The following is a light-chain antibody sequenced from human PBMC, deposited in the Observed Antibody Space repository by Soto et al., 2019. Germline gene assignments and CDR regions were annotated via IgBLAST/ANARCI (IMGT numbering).Light chain of an antibody. V-gene: IGLV2-14*03. CDR1: KSDVGNYNF. CDR2: EVS. CDR3: SSHTTSSTVL. Sequence: QSVLTQAASVSGCPGQSITISCTGTKSDVGNYNFVSWYQQHPGKAPKLMIYEVSNRPSGVSNRFSGSKSGNTASLTISGLQTEDEADYYCSSHTTSSTVLFGGGTKVTVL. J-gene: IGLJ3*02.